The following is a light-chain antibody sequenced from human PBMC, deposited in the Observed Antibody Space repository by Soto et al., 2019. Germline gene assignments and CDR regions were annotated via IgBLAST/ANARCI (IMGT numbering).Light chain of an antibody. V-gene: IGKV3-15*01. CDR1: QSVSSN. Sequence: EVVMTQSPASLSVSPLGLASVSCRPSQSVSSNLAWYPEKPGQVPRLLIYVASTRATGIPDRFSGSGSGTEFTLTISSLQSEDFAVYYCQQYNNWPPWTFGQGTKGDNK. CDR2: VAS. J-gene: IGKJ1*01. CDR3: QQYNNWPPWT.